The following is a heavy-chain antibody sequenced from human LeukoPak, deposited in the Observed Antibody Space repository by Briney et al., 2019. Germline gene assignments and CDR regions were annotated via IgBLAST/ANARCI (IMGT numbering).Heavy chain of an antibody. Sequence: GGSLRLSCAASGFTFSHYAMTWVRQVPGKGLDWVSSISGYSGRTYYTDSVKGRFTISRDNSNNTVYLQMSSLRAEDTALYYCAKFLGGDEKVDAFDVWGPGTRVTVSS. D-gene: IGHD5-12*01. V-gene: IGHV3-23*01. CDR3: AKFLGGDEKVDAFDV. J-gene: IGHJ3*01. CDR2: ISGYSGRT. CDR1: GFTFSHYA.